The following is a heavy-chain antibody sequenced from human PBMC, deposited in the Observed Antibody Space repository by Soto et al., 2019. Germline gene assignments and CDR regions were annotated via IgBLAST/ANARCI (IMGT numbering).Heavy chain of an antibody. CDR1: GFTFSNYA. J-gene: IGHJ4*01. CDR2: ISGSGRDT. Sequence: PGGSLRLSCEASGFTFSNYAMSWVRQAPGKGLEWVSGISGSGRDTYYADSVKGRLTISGANAKNTLFLQMNSLRAEDAASYYCAKERLEEVGTFFEFWGHGILVTVPS. CDR3: AKERLEEVGTFFEF. D-gene: IGHD6-13*01. V-gene: IGHV3-23*01.